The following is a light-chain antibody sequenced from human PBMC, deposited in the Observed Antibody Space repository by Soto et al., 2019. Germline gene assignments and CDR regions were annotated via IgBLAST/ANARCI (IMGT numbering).Light chain of an antibody. CDR3: QPYKSYWT. Sequence: DIPMTQSPSTLSASLGDRVTITCRASQSISTWLAWYQQKPGKAPKLLIYKASSLESGVPPRFSGSGSGTEFTLTSSRLPPDDFGTYYCQPYKSYWTFGQGTKVET. V-gene: IGKV1-5*03. CDR2: KAS. J-gene: IGKJ1*01. CDR1: QSISTW.